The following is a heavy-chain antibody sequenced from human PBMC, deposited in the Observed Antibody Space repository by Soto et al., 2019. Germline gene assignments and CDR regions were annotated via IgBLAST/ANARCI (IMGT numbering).Heavy chain of an antibody. V-gene: IGHV3-30*03. CDR1: GLKFSTNG. CDR3: ARDRYSSSPGHLEY. D-gene: IGHD6-6*01. Sequence: PGGSLRLSCTASGLKFSTNGMHCVRQAPGKGLEWVAHISDDGGDTYYADSVRGRFTISRDNSKSTLYLQMKSLRVEDTAVYYCARDRYSSSPGHLEYWGQGTLVTVSS. CDR2: ISDDGGDT. J-gene: IGHJ4*02.